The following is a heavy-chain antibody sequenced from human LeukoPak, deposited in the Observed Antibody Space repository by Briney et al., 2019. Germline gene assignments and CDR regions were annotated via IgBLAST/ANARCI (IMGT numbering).Heavy chain of an antibody. J-gene: IGHJ4*02. CDR3: ARDQDGYNYVPIDY. D-gene: IGHD5-24*01. CDR2: ISSSSSYI. Sequence: GGSLRLSCAASGFIFSSHWMTWVRQAPGKGLEWVSSISSSSSYIYYADSVKGRFTISRDNAKNSLYLQMNSLRAEDTAVYYCARDQDGYNYVPIDYWGQGTLVTVSS. V-gene: IGHV3-21*01. CDR1: GFIFSSHW.